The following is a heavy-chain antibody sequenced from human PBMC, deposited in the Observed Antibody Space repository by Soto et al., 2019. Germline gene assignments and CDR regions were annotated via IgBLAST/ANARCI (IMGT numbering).Heavy chain of an antibody. CDR3: ARGRPDGYSSEIGDLDY. J-gene: IGHJ4*02. CDR2: INHSGRT. Sequence: QVHLQQWGAGLLKPSETLSLTCAVYGGSFSGYYWTWIRQPPGKGLEWIGEINHSGRTNYNPSLKSRVTISVDTSKNQLSLKMTSLTAADTAVYYCARGRPDGYSSEIGDLDYWGQGNLVTVSS. CDR1: GGSFSGYY. V-gene: IGHV4-34*01. D-gene: IGHD4-4*01.